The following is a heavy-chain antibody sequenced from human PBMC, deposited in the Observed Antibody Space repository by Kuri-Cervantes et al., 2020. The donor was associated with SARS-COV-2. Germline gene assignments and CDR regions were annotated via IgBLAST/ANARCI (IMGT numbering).Heavy chain of an antibody. Sequence: GGSLRLSCAASGFTFSSYGIHWVRQAPGKGLGWVAVIWYDGSNKYYADSVKGRFTISRDNSKNTLYLQMNSLRAEDTAVYYCARLEVGLRGGYGMDVWGQGTTVTVSS. CDR1: GFTFSSYG. D-gene: IGHD3/OR15-3a*01. J-gene: IGHJ6*02. CDR3: ARLEVGLRGGYGMDV. CDR2: IWYDGSNK. V-gene: IGHV3-33*08.